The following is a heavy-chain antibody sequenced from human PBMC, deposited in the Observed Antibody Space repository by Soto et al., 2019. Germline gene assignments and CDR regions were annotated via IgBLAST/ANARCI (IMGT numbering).Heavy chain of an antibody. J-gene: IGHJ6*02. Sequence: QITLKESGPTLVKPTQTLTLTCTCSGFSHSSSGVGMGWIRQPPGNALEWLALIYWDDDKRYSPSLTSRLTITKDTSKNQVVLTMTNMDPVDTATYYCAHVLVVVANYGMDVWGQGTTVTVSS. D-gene: IGHD2-15*01. CDR1: GFSHSSSGVG. CDR3: AHVLVVVANYGMDV. V-gene: IGHV2-5*02. CDR2: IYWDDDK.